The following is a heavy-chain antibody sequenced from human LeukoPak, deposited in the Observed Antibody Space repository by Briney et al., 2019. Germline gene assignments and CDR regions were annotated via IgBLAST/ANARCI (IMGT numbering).Heavy chain of an antibody. CDR1: GFTFSDYY. CDR2: ISSSGSTI. CDR3: ARIKRYFDWIGHMDV. J-gene: IGHJ6*03. D-gene: IGHD3-9*01. Sequence: AEGSLRLSCAASGFTFSDYYMSWIRQAPGKGLEWVSYISSSGSTIYYADSVKGRFTISRDNAKNSLYLQMNSLRAEDTAVYYCARIKRYFDWIGHMDVWGKGTTVTVSS. V-gene: IGHV3-11*04.